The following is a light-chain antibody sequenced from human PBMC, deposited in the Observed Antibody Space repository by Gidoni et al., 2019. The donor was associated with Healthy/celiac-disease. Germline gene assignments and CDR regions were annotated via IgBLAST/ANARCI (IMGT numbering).Light chain of an antibody. CDR3: QQYINWPRT. CDR2: GAS. CDR1: QSGSSN. J-gene: IGKJ1*01. V-gene: IGKV3-15*01. Sequence: EIVITQSPPTRSVSPGERAPLPCRACQSGSSNLAWYQQKPGQAPRLLIYGASTRATGIPARFSGSGSGTEFTLTISSLQSEDFAVYYCQQYINWPRTFGQGTKVEIK.